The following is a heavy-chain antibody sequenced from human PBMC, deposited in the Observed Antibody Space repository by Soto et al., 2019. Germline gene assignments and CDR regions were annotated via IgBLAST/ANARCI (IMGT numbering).Heavy chain of an antibody. J-gene: IGHJ4*02. CDR2: ISHDGSNK. CDR1: GFTFSSSV. D-gene: IGHD4-17*01. CDR3: ARDMVNYFSDYGNDY. V-gene: IGHV3-30-3*01. Sequence: PGGSLRLSCAVSGFTFSSSVMHWVRQAPGKGLEWVAVISHDGSNKHYADSVKGRFTISRDNSKNTLYLQMSNLRVEDTAVYYCARDMVNYFSDYGNDYWGLGTLVTVSS.